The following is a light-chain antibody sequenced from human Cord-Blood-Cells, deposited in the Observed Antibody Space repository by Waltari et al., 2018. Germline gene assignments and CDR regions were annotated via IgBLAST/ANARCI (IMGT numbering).Light chain of an antibody. V-gene: IGLV3-21*04. CDR3: QVWDSSSDHYV. CDR1: NIGSKN. Sequence: SYVLTQPPSVSVAPGKTARITCGGNNIGSKNVPWYQQKPGQAPVLVIYYDSDRPSGIPERFSGSNSGNTATLTISRVEAGDEADYYCQVWDSSSDHYVFGTGTKVTVL. J-gene: IGLJ1*01. CDR2: YDS.